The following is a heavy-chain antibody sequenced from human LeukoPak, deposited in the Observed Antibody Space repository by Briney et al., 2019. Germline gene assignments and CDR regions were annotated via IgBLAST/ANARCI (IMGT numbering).Heavy chain of an antibody. D-gene: IGHD3-22*01. J-gene: IGHJ4*02. Sequence: GGSLRLSCAASGFTFSNAWMSWVRQAPGKGLEWVGRIKSKTDGGTTDYAAPVKGRFTISRDNAKNSLYLQMNSLRAEDTAVYYCARDHAFIYYYDSSGYYPFDYWGQGTLVTVSS. V-gene: IGHV3-15*01. CDR2: IKSKTDGGTT. CDR1: GFTFSNAW. CDR3: ARDHAFIYYYDSSGYYPFDY.